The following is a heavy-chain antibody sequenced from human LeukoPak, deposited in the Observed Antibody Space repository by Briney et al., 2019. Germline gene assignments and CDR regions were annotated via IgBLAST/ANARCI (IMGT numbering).Heavy chain of an antibody. V-gene: IGHV1-18*01. D-gene: IGHD6-13*01. CDR1: GYTFTNYG. Sequence: ASVKVSCKASGYTFTNYGFSWVRQAPGQGLEWMGWISAYNGNTNYVQKLQDRVTMTTDTSTSTGYMELRSLRSDDTAVYYCARYSSSWTLDNWGQGTLVTVSS. CDR2: ISAYNGNT. CDR3: ARYSSSWTLDN. J-gene: IGHJ4*02.